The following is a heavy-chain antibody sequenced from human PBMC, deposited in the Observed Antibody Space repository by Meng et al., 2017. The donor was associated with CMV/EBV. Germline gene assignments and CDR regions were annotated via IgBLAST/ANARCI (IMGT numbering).Heavy chain of an antibody. CDR2: IRYDGSNK. Sequence: GGSLRLSCAASGFTFSSYGMHWVRQAPGKGLEWVAFIRYDGSNKYYVDSVKGRFTISRDNAKNSLYLKMNSLRAEDTAVYYCARPRGGIAVDWGQGTLVTVSS. J-gene: IGHJ4*02. CDR1: GFTFSSYG. CDR3: ARPRGGIAVD. V-gene: IGHV3-30*02. D-gene: IGHD6-19*01.